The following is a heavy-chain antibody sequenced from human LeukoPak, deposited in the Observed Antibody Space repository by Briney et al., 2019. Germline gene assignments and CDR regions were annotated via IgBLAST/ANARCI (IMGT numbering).Heavy chain of an antibody. CDR1: GFTFGDYA. Sequence: GESLRLSCTASGFTFGDYAMNWVRQAPGKGLEWVSSISSSSSYIYYADSVKGRFTISRDNAKNSLYLQMNSLRAEDTAVYYCARDHDFWSGSNWFDPWGQGTLVTVSS. D-gene: IGHD3-3*01. V-gene: IGHV3-21*01. J-gene: IGHJ5*02. CDR2: ISSSSSYI. CDR3: ARDHDFWSGSNWFDP.